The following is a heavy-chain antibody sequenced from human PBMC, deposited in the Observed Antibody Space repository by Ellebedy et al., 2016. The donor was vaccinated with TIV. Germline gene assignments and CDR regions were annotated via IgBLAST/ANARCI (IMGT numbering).Heavy chain of an antibody. D-gene: IGHD3-22*01. CDR3: ARDLHSRGYLDY. Sequence: ASVKVSCKASGYTFTSYGISWVRQAPGQGLEWMGWISAYNGNTNYAQKLQGRVTMTTDTSTSTAYMELRSLRSEDTAVYYCARDLHSRGYLDYWGQGTLVTVSS. V-gene: IGHV1-18*01. CDR2: ISAYNGNT. CDR1: GYTFTSYG. J-gene: IGHJ4*02.